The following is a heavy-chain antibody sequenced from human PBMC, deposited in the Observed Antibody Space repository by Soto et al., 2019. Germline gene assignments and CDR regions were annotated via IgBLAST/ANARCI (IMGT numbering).Heavy chain of an antibody. D-gene: IGHD2-2*03. J-gene: IGHJ6*02. V-gene: IGHV4-39*01. CDR3: ARLGYCSSTSCYEDYYYYGMDV. CDR2: IYYSGST. CDR1: GGSISSSSYY. Sequence: PSETLSLTCTVSGGSISSSSYYWGWIRQPPGKGLEWIGSIYYSGSTYYNPSLKSRVTISVDTSKNQFSLKLSSVTAADTAVYYCARLGYCSSTSCYEDYYYYGMDVWGQGTTVTVSS.